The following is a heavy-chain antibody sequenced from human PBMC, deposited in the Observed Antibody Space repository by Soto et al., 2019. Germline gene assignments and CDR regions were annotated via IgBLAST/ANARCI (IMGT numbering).Heavy chain of an antibody. J-gene: IGHJ4*02. CDR3: ARDPGYSYGYN. CDR1: GYTFNSYA. D-gene: IGHD5-18*01. V-gene: IGHV1-3*01. Sequence: ASVKVFCKASGYTFNSYAMNWVRQAPGQRLEWMGWINAGNGNTKYSQKFQGRVTITRDTSASTAYMELSSLRSEDTAVYYCARDPGYSYGYNWGQGTLVTVSS. CDR2: INAGNGNT.